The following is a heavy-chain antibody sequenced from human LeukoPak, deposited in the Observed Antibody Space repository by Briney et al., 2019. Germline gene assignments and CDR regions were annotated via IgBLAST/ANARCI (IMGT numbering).Heavy chain of an antibody. CDR2: INPNSGGT. Sequence: ASVKVSCKASGYTFTGFHMHWVRQAPGQGLEWMGWINPNSGGTNYAQKFQGRVTMTRDTSISTAYMELSRLRSDDTAVYYCARDKSGNSGWYSYFDYWGQGTLVTVSS. V-gene: IGHV1-2*02. J-gene: IGHJ4*02. CDR1: GYTFTGFH. D-gene: IGHD6-19*01. CDR3: ARDKSGNSGWYSYFDY.